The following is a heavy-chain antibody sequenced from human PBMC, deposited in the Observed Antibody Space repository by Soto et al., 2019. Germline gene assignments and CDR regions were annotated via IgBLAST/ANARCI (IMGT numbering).Heavy chain of an antibody. D-gene: IGHD6-19*01. CDR3: ARAVAVPADFDY. J-gene: IGHJ4*02. CDR1: GYTFTAYA. Sequence: QVQLVQAGAEEKKPGASVKVSCKASGYTFTAYAMHWVRQAPGQRLEWMGWINAGNGNTKYSQKFQGRVTITRDTSASTAYMELSSLRSEDTAVYYCARAVAVPADFDYWGQGTLVTVSS. CDR2: INAGNGNT. V-gene: IGHV1-3*05.